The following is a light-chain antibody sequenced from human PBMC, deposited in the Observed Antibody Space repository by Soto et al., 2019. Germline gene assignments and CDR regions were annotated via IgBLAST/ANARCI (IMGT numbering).Light chain of an antibody. V-gene: IGLV1-40*01. Sequence: QSVLTQPPSVSGAPGQRVTISCTGSSSNIGAGYDVHWYQQFPGTAPKLLIYGNSNRPSGVPDRFSGSKSGTSASLAITGLQAEDEADYYCQSHDDSLSGWAFGGGTKLTVL. CDR1: SSNIGAGYD. J-gene: IGLJ2*01. CDR3: QSHDDSLSGWA. CDR2: GNS.